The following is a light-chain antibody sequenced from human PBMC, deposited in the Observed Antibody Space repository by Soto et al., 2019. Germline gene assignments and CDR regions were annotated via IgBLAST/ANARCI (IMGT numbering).Light chain of an antibody. CDR1: YSNIGSNF. J-gene: IGLJ3*02. CDR2: SIN. Sequence: QSVLTQPPSASATPGQTVTISCSGRYSNIGSNFVSWYQRLPGTAPKLLIYSINQRPSGAPDRFSGSKSGTSASLTISGLQSEDEADYFCSSWDDSLDGPVFGGGTKLTVL. V-gene: IGLV1-44*01. CDR3: SSWDDSLDGPV.